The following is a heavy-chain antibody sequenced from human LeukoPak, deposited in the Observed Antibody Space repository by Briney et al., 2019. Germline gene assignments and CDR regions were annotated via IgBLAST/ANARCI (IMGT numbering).Heavy chain of an antibody. Sequence: ASVKVSCKACGYTFTSYGISWVRQAPGQGLEWMGWISVYNGYTHYAHNLQGRVTMTTDTSTSTAYMELRSLRSDDTAVYYCARDEARYSSGYYPNWFDPWGQGTLVTVSS. CDR3: ARDEARYSSGYYPNWFDP. CDR1: GYTFTSYG. D-gene: IGHD3-22*01. CDR2: ISVYNGYT. J-gene: IGHJ5*02. V-gene: IGHV1-18*01.